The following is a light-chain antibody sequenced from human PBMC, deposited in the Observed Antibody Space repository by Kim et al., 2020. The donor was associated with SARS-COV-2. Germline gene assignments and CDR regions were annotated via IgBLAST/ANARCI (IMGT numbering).Light chain of an antibody. Sequence: WSPGERATLSCRASQSVSSTYLAWYQQKPGQSPRRLMYGASTRANGIPDRFSGSGSGTDFTLTISRLEPEDFAVYFCQQYGSSPYTFGQGTKLEI. J-gene: IGKJ2*01. CDR2: GAS. CDR1: QSVSSTY. V-gene: IGKV3-20*01. CDR3: QQYGSSPYT.